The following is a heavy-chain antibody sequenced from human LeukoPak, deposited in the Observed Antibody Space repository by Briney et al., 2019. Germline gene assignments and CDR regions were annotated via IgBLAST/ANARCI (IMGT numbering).Heavy chain of an antibody. CDR3: AKSLSTINAFDI. V-gene: IGHV3-23*01. D-gene: IGHD5/OR15-5a*01. Sequence: PGGSLRLSCAASGFTFSSYGMNWVRQAPGKGLEWVSGISGGSISTYYADSVRGRFTISRDNSKNTLYLQMNSLRAEDTAKYYCAKSLSTINAFDIWGQGTMVTVSS. CDR2: ISGGSIST. CDR1: GFTFSSYG. J-gene: IGHJ3*02.